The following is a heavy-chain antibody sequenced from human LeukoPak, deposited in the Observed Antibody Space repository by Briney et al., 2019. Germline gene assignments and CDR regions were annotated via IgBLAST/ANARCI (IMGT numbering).Heavy chain of an antibody. CDR3: ARHADILTGYIDY. CDR2: IYYSGST. Sequence: SETLSLTCTVSGGSISSYYWSWIRQPPGKGLEWIGYIYYSGSTNYNPSLKSRVTISVDTSKNQFSLKLSSVTAADTAVYYCARHADILTGYIDYWGQGTLVTVSS. D-gene: IGHD3-9*01. V-gene: IGHV4-59*08. J-gene: IGHJ4*02. CDR1: GGSISSYY.